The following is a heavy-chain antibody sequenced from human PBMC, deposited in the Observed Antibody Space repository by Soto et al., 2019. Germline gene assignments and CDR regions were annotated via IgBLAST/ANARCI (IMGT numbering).Heavy chain of an antibody. J-gene: IGHJ4*02. CDR2: ISSSSSYI. V-gene: IGHV3-21*01. CDR3: ARVPTLVVVVPAATDY. D-gene: IGHD2-2*01. Sequence: GGSLRLSCAASGFTFSSYSMNWVRQAPGKGLEWVSSISSSSSYIYYADSVKGRFTISRDNAKNSLYLQMNSLRAEDTAVYYCARVPTLVVVVPAATDYWGQGTLVTVSS. CDR1: GFTFSSYS.